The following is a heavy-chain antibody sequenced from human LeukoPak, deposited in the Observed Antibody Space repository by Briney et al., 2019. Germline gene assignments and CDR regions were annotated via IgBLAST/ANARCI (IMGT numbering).Heavy chain of an antibody. CDR1: GYTLTELS. CDR2: FEPEDGET. J-gene: IGHJ4*02. D-gene: IGHD1-26*01. Sequence: ASVKLSCKVSGYTLTELSMHWVRQAPGKGLEWMGGFEPEDGETIYAQKFQGRVTMTEDTSTDTVYMELSSLRSEDTAVYYCATERRGELLNYYFDYWGQGTLVTVSS. CDR3: ATERRGELLNYYFDY. V-gene: IGHV1-24*01.